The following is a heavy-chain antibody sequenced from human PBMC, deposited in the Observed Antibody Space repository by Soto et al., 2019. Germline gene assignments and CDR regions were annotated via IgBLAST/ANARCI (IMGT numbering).Heavy chain of an antibody. D-gene: IGHD3-10*01. Sequence: PGESLKISCKGSGYSFTSYWIGWVRQMPGKGLEWMGISYPGDSDTRYSPSFQGQVTISADKSISTAYLQWSSLKASDTAMYYCASTGVGVRGVIGRGHTDAHYYYYGMDVWGQGTTVTVSS. CDR1: GYSFTSYW. J-gene: IGHJ6*02. CDR2: SYPGDSDT. CDR3: ASTGVGVRGVIGRGHTDAHYYYYGMDV. V-gene: IGHV5-51*01.